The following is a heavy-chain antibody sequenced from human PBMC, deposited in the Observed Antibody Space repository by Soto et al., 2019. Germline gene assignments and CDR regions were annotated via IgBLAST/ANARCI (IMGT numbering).Heavy chain of an antibody. CDR3: TTGSVEGV. V-gene: IGHV3-15*07. Sequence: EVQLVESGGVLVKPGGSLRLSCAASDFSISNAWMNWVRQAPGKGLEWVGRVERKIDGETTDYAAPVKGRFTISRDDSYNMLYLQMNSQNADDTAVYNCTTGSVEGVWGQGTTVTVSS. J-gene: IGHJ6*02. D-gene: IGHD2-15*01. CDR2: VERKIDGETT. CDR1: DFSISNAW.